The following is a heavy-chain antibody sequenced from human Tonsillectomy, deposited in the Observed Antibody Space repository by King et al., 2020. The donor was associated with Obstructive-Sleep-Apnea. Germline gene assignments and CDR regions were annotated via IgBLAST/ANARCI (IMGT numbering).Heavy chain of an antibody. CDR1: GFTFSNNW. CDR2: IKHDGSEK. CDR3: ACNTHSSGWYGAFDI. Sequence: VQLVESGGGLVQPGGSLRLSCVVSGFTFSNNWMSWVRRAPGKGLEWVANIKHDGSEKYYVDSVEGRFTISRENAKNSLYLQMNSLRAEDTAVYYCACNTHSSGWYGAFDIWGQGTMVNVSS. J-gene: IGHJ3*02. D-gene: IGHD6-19*01. V-gene: IGHV3-7*01.